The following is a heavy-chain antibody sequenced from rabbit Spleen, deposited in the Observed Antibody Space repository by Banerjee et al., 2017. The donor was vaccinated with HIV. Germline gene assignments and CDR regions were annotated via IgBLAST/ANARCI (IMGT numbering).Heavy chain of an antibody. D-gene: IGHD1-1*01. CDR2: IYDGDVRT. CDR3: ARTWDANSDYWDL. J-gene: IGHJ4*01. CDR1: AFSFSRGYD. V-gene: IGHV1S40*01. Sequence: QQLVESGGGLVKPGASLTLTCKASAFSFSRGYDMCWVRQAPGKGLEWIACIYDGDVRTHYASWAKGRFTISKTSSTTVTLQMPSLTAADTATYFCARTWDANSDYWDLWGPGTLVTVS.